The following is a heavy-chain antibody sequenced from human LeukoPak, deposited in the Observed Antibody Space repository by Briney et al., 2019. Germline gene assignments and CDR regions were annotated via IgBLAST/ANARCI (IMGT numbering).Heavy chain of an antibody. J-gene: IGHJ6*04. V-gene: IGHV1-46*01. D-gene: IGHD6-19*01. CDR1: GYTFTSYY. CDR3: AALAVAGTGDYYYYGVDV. Sequence: ASVKVSCKASGYTFTSYYMHWVRQAPGQGLEWMGIINPSGGSTSYAQKFQGRVTMTRDTSTSTVYMELSSLRSEDTAVYYCAALAVAGTGDYYYYGVDVWGKGTTVTVSS. CDR2: INPSGGST.